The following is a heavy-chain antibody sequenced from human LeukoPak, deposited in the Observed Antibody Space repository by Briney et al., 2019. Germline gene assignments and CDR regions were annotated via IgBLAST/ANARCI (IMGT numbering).Heavy chain of an antibody. V-gene: IGHV3-33*01. J-gene: IGHJ4*02. CDR2: IWSDESYK. Sequence: GTSLRLSCAASGFTFSSSGMHWVRQAPGKGLEWVAVIWSDESYKYYADSVQGRFTIARDISKNTLYLQMNSLRAEDTALYYCAGISYSGTWSVGYWGQGTLVTVTA. D-gene: IGHD6-6*01. CDR1: GFTFSSSG. CDR3: AGISYSGTWSVGY.